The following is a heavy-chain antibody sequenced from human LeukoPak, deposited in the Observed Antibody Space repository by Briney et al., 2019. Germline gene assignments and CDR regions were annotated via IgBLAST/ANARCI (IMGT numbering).Heavy chain of an antibody. CDR3: AKVLIRLAEGLSSYFQH. Sequence: PGGSLRLSCAASGFTFSSYAMSWVRQAPGKGLEWVSAISGSGGSTYYADSVKGRFTISRDNSKNTLYLQMNSLRAEDTAVYYCAKVLIRLAEGLSSYFQHWGQGTLVTVSS. CDR2: ISGSGGST. J-gene: IGHJ1*01. D-gene: IGHD2-2*01. V-gene: IGHV3-23*01. CDR1: GFTFSSYA.